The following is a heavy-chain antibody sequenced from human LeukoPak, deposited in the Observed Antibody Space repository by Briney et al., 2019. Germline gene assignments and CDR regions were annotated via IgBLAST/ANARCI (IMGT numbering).Heavy chain of an antibody. J-gene: IGHJ4*02. CDR3: ARELSGITMVRGVIIRYFDY. D-gene: IGHD3-10*01. CDR1: GGSISSGSYY. Sequence: SQTLSLTCTVSGGSISSGSYYWSWIRQPAGKGLEWIGRIYTSGSTNYNPSLKSRVTMSVDTSKNQFSLKLSSVTAADTAVYYCARELSGITMVRGVIIRYFDYWGQGTLVTVSS. V-gene: IGHV4-61*02. CDR2: IYTSGST.